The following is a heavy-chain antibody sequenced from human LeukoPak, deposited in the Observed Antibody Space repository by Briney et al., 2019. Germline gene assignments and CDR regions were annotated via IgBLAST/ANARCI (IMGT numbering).Heavy chain of an antibody. D-gene: IGHD3-10*01. J-gene: IGHJ5*02. Sequence: SETLSLTCTVSGVPLSRYYSSWIRPPPPKGLEWIGYIYYSVSTNYNPSLKSRVIISVDTSKNQFSLKLSSVTAADTAVYYCARLAIPLLWFGEFRGFDHWGQGTLVTVSS. CDR2: IYYSVST. CDR1: GVPLSRYY. V-gene: IGHV4-59*08. CDR3: ARLAIPLLWFGEFRGFDH.